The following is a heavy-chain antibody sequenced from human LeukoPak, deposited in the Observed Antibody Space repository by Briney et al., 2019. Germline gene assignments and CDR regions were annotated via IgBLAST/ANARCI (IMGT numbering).Heavy chain of an antibody. CDR1: GYTFTSYA. CDR2: INAGSGDA. V-gene: IGHV1-3*01. Sequence: ASVKVSCKASGYTFTSYAMHWVRQAPGQRLGWVGWINAGSGDAKNSGKFQGRVTITRDTSARIVYMELSRLRSEDTAVYYCARDVNGMDVWGQGTTVIVSS. CDR3: ARDVNGMDV. J-gene: IGHJ6*02. D-gene: IGHD2-8*01.